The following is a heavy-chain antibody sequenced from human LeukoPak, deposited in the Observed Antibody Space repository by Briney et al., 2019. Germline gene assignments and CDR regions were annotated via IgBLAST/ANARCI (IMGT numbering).Heavy chain of an antibody. CDR1: GGSINSGGYY. J-gene: IGHJ6*03. CDR2: IYHSGST. V-gene: IGHV4-30-2*01. Sequence: SQTLSLTCTVSGGSINSGGYYWNWIRQPPGKGLEWIGYIYHSGSTYYNPSLKSRVTMSVDTSKNQFSLKLSSVTAADTAVYYCARVVVVPAAMSYYYYYMDVWGKGTTVTVSS. D-gene: IGHD2-2*01. CDR3: ARVVVVPAAMSYYYYYMDV.